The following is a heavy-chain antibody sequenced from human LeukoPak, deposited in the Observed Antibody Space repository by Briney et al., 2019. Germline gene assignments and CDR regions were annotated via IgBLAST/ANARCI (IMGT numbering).Heavy chain of an antibody. CDR1: GGSFSGYY. Sequence: PSETLSLTCAVYGGSFSGYYWSWIRQPPGKGLEWIGEINHSGSTNYNPSLKSRVTISVDTSKNQFSLKLSSVIAADTAVYYCARGHYYYYGMDVWGQGTTVTVSS. V-gene: IGHV4-34*01. CDR2: INHSGST. J-gene: IGHJ6*02. CDR3: ARGHYYYYGMDV.